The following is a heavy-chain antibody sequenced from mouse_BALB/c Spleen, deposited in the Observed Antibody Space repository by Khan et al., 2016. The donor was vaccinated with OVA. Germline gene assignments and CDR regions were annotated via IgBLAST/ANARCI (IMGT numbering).Heavy chain of an antibody. Sequence: EVQLQESGPGLVKPSQSLSLTCTVTGYSITSNYAWNWIRQFPGNKLEWMGSISYSGTTSYKPSLQSRISINRDTSKNQFFLQLNSVTTEDTATYYCARGNYYGYAMDYWGQGTSVTVSS. V-gene: IGHV3-2*02. CDR1: GYSITSNYA. J-gene: IGHJ4*01. D-gene: IGHD1-1*01. CDR3: ARGNYYGYAMDY. CDR2: ISYSGTT.